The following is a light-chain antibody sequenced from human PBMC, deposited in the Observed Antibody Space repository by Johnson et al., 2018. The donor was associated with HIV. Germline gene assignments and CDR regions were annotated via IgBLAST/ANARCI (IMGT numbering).Light chain of an antibody. Sequence: QSVLTQPPSVSAAPGQKVIISCSGGSSDIGNNYVSWYQHLPGTAPKLLIYDNNKRPSGIPDRFSGSKSGTSATLGISGLQTGDEADYYCGAWDSRLSVCVFGPGTKVTVL. CDR3: GAWDSRLSVCV. CDR1: SSDIGNNY. CDR2: DNN. J-gene: IGLJ1*01. V-gene: IGLV1-51*01.